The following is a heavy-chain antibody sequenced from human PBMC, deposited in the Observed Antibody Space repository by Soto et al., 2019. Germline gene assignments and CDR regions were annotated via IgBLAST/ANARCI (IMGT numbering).Heavy chain of an antibody. Sequence: QVQLVQSGAEVKKPGASVKVSCRASGYTFISYGITWVRQVPGQGLEWMGWISAFNGNTYYAQKLQDRVTMTTDTSTSTAYMEVRSLRSDDTAVYYSARGPPNWFDLWCQGTLVTVSS. CDR1: GYTFISYG. CDR2: ISAFNGNT. V-gene: IGHV1-18*01. J-gene: IGHJ5*02. CDR3: ARGPPNWFDL.